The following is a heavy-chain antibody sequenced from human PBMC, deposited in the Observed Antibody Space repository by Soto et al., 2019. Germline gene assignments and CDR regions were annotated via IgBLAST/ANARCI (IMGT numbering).Heavy chain of an antibody. Sequence: QVQIQQWGAGLFKPSETLSLTCAVSGESFRGFYWSWIRQPPGKGLEWIGEINHSGLTNYHPTLKSRVTMSVDTSKNQFSLKVNSVTAADTAVYYCARGDQGRGRDDFWSGPRGPFDYCGQGNLVTVSS. CDR1: GESFRGFY. CDR3: ARGDQGRGRDDFWSGPRGPFDY. J-gene: IGHJ4*02. D-gene: IGHD3-3*01. V-gene: IGHV4-34*01. CDR2: INHSGLT.